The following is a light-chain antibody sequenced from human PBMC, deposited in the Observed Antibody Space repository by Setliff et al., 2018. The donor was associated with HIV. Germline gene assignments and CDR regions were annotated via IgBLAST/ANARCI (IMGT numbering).Light chain of an antibody. Sequence: QSALTQPASVSGFPGQSITISCTGTSSDVGGYSYVSWYQQHPGKAPKLIIYEVTNRPSGVSNRFSGSKSGNTASLTISGLQAEDEADYYCSSYTSSSPYAFGTGTKVTVL. CDR2: EVT. CDR1: SSDVGGYSY. CDR3: SSYTSSSPYA. V-gene: IGLV2-14*01. J-gene: IGLJ1*01.